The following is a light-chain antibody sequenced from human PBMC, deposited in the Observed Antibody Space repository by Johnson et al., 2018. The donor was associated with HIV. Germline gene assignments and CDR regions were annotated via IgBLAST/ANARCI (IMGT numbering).Light chain of an antibody. V-gene: IGLV1-51*01. CDR2: DNT. Sequence: QSVLTQPPSVSAAPGQKVTISCSGSSSNIGNNYVSWYQQLPGTAPKLLIYDNTRRPSGTPDRFSGSKSGTSATLAITGLQTGDEADYYRGTWDSSHTSYVLGAGTKVTVL. CDR1: SSNIGNNY. J-gene: IGLJ1*01. CDR3: GTWDSSHTSYV.